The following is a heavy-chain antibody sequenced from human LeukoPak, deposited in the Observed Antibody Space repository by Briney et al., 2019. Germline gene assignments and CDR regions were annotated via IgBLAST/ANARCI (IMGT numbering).Heavy chain of an antibody. CDR1: GFTFSSYA. V-gene: IGHV3-30-3*01. J-gene: IGHJ4*02. Sequence: PGGSLRLSCGASGFTFSSYAMHWVRQAPGKGLEWVAVISYDGSNKHYADSVQGRFTISRDNSKNTLYLQMNSLRDEDTAVYYCARGSFWLQLAYWGQGTLLTVSS. D-gene: IGHD5-24*01. CDR3: ARGSFWLQLAY. CDR2: ISYDGSNK.